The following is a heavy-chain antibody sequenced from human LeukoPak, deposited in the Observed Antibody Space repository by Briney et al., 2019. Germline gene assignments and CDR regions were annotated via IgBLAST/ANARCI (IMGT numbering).Heavy chain of an antibody. Sequence: GGSLRLSCAASGFTFSSYSMNWVRQAPGKGLEWVSYISSGSSTIYYADSVKGRFTISRDNAKNSLYLQMNSLRAEDTAVYYCARVLGGSGYHHDAFDIWGQGTMVTVSS. V-gene: IGHV3-48*04. CDR1: GFTFSSYS. D-gene: IGHD3-22*01. J-gene: IGHJ3*02. CDR3: ARVLGGSGYHHDAFDI. CDR2: ISSGSSTI.